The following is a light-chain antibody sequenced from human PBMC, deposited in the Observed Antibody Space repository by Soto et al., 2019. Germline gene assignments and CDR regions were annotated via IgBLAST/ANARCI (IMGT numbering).Light chain of an antibody. CDR3: QQRNNWPPTLT. CDR2: DTS. Sequence: EIVLTQSPATLSLSPGERATLSCRASQSVSSYLAWYQQKPGQAPRLLIYDTSNRATGIPARFSGSGSGTDFTLTISSLETEDFAVYYWQQRNNWPPTLTFGQGTKVELK. V-gene: IGKV3-11*01. J-gene: IGKJ1*01. CDR1: QSVSSY.